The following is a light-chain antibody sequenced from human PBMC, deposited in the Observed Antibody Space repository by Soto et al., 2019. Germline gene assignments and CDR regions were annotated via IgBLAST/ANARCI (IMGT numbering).Light chain of an antibody. V-gene: IGLV1-47*01. J-gene: IGLJ3*02. CDR3: AAWDDSLSGV. CDR2: RNN. CDR1: SSNIGSNY. Sequence: QTVVTQPTSASGTPGQRVTISCSGSSSNIGSNYVYWYQQLPGTAPKLLIYRNNQRPSGVPDRFSGSKSGTSASLAISGLRSEDEADYYCAAWDDSLSGVFGGGTKLTVL.